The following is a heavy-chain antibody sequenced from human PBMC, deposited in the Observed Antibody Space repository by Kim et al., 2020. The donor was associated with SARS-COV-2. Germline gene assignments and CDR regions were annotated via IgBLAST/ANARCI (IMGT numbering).Heavy chain of an antibody. CDR2: FDPEDGET. CDR1: GYTLTELS. D-gene: IGHD3-16*02. CDR3: ATDGYYDYVWGSYRFDY. Sequence: ASVKVSCKVSGYTLTELSMHWVRQAPGKGLEWMGGFDPEDGETIYAQKFQGRVTMTEDTSTDTAYMELSSLRSEDTAVYYCATDGYYDYVWGSYRFDYWGQGTLVTVSS. J-gene: IGHJ4*02. V-gene: IGHV1-24*01.